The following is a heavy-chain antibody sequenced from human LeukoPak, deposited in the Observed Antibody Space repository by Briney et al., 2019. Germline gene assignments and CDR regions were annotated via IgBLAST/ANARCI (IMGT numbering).Heavy chain of an antibody. CDR3: AKDRPPSVPKRYGSGSPLDY. D-gene: IGHD3-10*01. V-gene: IGHV3-30*18. CDR1: GFTFSSYS. J-gene: IGHJ4*02. Sequence: PGGSLRLSCAASGFTFSSYSMNWVRQAPGKGLEWVAVISYDGSNKYYADSVEGRFTISRDNSKNTLYLQMNSLRAEDTAVYYCAKDRPPSVPKRYGSGSPLDYWGQGTLVTVSS. CDR2: ISYDGSNK.